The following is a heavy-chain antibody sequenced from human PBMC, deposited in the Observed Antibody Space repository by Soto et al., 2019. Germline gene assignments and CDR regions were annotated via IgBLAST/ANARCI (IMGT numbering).Heavy chain of an antibody. Sequence: SETLSLTCTVSGGSVSSGSYYWSWIRQPPGKGLEWIGYIYYSGSTNYNPSLKSRVTISVDTSKNQFSLKLSSVTAADTAVYYCVRAATQEYWFDPWGQGTLVTVSS. V-gene: IGHV4-61*01. CDR2: IYYSGST. CDR3: VRAATQEYWFDP. CDR1: GGSVSSGSYY. D-gene: IGHD1-26*01. J-gene: IGHJ5*02.